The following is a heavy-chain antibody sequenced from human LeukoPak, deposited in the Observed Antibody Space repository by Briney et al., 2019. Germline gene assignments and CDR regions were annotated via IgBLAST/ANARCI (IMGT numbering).Heavy chain of an antibody. CDR3: ARDPPIAARPPRIFDP. V-gene: IGHV7-4-1*02. J-gene: IGHJ5*02. CDR2: INTNTGNP. CDR1: GYTFTSYA. D-gene: IGHD6-6*01. Sequence: ASVKASCKASGYTFTSYAMNWVRQAPGQGLEWIGWINTNTGNPTYAQGFTVRFVFSLDTSVSTAYLQISRRKAEDTAVYYCARDPPIAARPPRIFDPWGQGTLVTVSS.